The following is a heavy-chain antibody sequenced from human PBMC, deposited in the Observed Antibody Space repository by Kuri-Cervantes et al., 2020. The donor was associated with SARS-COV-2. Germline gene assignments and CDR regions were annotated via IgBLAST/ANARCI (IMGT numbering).Heavy chain of an antibody. V-gene: IGHV3-30*03. CDR3: ASYLNRNWFDP. J-gene: IGHJ5*02. D-gene: IGHD3-16*02. CDR2: ISYDGSNK. Sequence: GESLKISCAASGFTFSSYGMHWVRQAPGKGLEWVAVISYDGSNKYYADPVKGRFTISRDNSKNTLYLQMNSLRAEDTAVYYCASYLNRNWFDPWGQGTLVTVSS. CDR1: GFTFSSYG.